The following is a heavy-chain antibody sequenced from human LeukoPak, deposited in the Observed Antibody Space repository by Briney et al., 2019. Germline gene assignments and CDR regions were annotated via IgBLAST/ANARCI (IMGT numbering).Heavy chain of an antibody. D-gene: IGHD6-19*01. Sequence: PSETLSLTCTVSGGSISSYYWSWIRQPAGKGLEWIGRIYTSGSTNYNPSLKSRVTMSVDTSKNQFSLKLSSVTAADTAVYYCARDRGSYSSGWLGNWFDPWGQGTLVTVSS. CDR1: GGSISSYY. CDR3: ARDRGSYSSGWLGNWFDP. V-gene: IGHV4-4*07. J-gene: IGHJ5*02. CDR2: IYTSGST.